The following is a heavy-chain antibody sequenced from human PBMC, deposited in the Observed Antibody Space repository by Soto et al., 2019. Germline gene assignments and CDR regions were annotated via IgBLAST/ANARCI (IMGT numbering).Heavy chain of an antibody. V-gene: IGHV4-34*01. J-gene: IGHJ4*02. CDR1: GGSFSGYY. CDR3: ARGRDCSSSSCRDFDY. D-gene: IGHD2-2*01. Sequence: QVQLQQWGAGLLKPSETLSLTCAVYGGSFSGYYWSWIRQPPGKGLEWIGEINHSGSTNYNPSLKSRVTISXXTXTXXFSLKLSSVTAADTAVYYCARGRDCSSSSCRDFDYWGQGTLVTVSS. CDR2: INHSGST.